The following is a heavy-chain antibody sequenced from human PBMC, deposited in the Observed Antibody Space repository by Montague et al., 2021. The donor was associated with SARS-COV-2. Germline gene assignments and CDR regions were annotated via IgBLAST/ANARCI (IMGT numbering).Heavy chain of an antibody. J-gene: IGHJ4*02. V-gene: IGHV4-59*01. CDR1: GDSISHYY. CDR3: AGAPPYYGFDS. CDR2: FSNNGDT. Sequence: SETLSLTCTVSGDSISHYYWGWIRQPPGRGLEWIAHFSNNGDTRYSPSPKSRVTISTDTSKNRFSLMMASVTAADTAVYFCAGAPPYYGFDSWGQGTLVTVSS. D-gene: IGHD3-3*01.